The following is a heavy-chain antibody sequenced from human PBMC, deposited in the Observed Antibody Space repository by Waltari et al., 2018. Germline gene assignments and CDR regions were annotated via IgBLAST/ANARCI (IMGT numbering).Heavy chain of an antibody. CDR2: ISSGGTNM. CDR1: GFTFSSCE. Sequence: EVQLVESGGGLVQPGGSLRLSCAASGFTFSSCEMNWVRQAPGKGLEWVSYISSGGTNMFYAESVKGRFTISRDNAKNSLYLHMNSLRVEDTAVYYCARERSVTGKGNLDYWGQGTLVTVSS. CDR3: ARERSVTGKGNLDY. D-gene: IGHD3-10*01. J-gene: IGHJ4*02. V-gene: IGHV3-48*03.